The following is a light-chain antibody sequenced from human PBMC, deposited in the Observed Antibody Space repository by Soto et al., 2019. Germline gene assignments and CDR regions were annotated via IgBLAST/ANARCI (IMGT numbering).Light chain of an antibody. CDR1: QSLLHSNGHNY. CDR3: MQALQITWT. Sequence: DIVMTQSPLSLPVTSGEPASISCTIRQSLLHSNGHNYLDWYLQKPGQSPQLLIYLGSNRASGVSDRFGCGASGTDVTRRIRRVEVEDVGFYYCMQALQITWTFGQGTKVEIK. CDR2: LGS. V-gene: IGKV2-28*01. J-gene: IGKJ1*01.